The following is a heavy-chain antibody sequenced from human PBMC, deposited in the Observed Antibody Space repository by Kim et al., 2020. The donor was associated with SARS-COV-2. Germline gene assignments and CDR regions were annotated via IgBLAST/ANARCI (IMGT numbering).Heavy chain of an antibody. J-gene: IGHJ6*02. CDR3: ARGDGATNYYYYGMDV. CDR2: IYHSGST. Sequence: SETLSLTCAVSGGSISSSNWWSWVRQPPGKGLEWIGEIYHSGSTNYNPSLKSRVTISVDKSKNQFSLKLSSVTAADTAVYYCARGDGATNYYYYGMDVWGQGTTVTVSS. V-gene: IGHV4-4*02. D-gene: IGHD1-26*01. CDR1: GGSISSSNW.